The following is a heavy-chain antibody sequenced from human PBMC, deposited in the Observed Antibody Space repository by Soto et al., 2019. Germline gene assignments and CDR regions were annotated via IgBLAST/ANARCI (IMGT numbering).Heavy chain of an antibody. CDR3: ARDPDGSGSLFDP. Sequence: SETLSLTCAVYCGSFSGYYWSWIRQPPGKGLEWIGEINHSGSTNYNPSLKSRVTISVDTSKNQFSLKLSSVTAADTAVYYCARDPDGSGSLFDPWGQGTLVTVSS. V-gene: IGHV4-34*01. D-gene: IGHD3-10*01. J-gene: IGHJ5*02. CDR2: INHSGST. CDR1: CGSFSGYY.